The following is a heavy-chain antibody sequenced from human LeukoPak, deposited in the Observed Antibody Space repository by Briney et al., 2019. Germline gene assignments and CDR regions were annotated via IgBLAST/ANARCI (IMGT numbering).Heavy chain of an antibody. Sequence: ASVRVSCKASGYTFTGYYMHGVRQALGQGVEWMGWINPKSVGTNYPQKFQGWVTMTRDTSISTAYMELSRLRSDDTAVYYCARESRYYYGSGSYSTFDYWGQGTLVTVSS. D-gene: IGHD3-10*01. CDR3: ARESRYYYGSGSYSTFDY. V-gene: IGHV1-2*04. CDR1: GYTFTGYY. CDR2: INPKSVGT. J-gene: IGHJ4*02.